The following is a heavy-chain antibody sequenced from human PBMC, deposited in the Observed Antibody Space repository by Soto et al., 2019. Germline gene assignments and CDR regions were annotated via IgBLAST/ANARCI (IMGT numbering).Heavy chain of an antibody. CDR2: IIPIFGTA. V-gene: IGHV1-69*13. J-gene: IGHJ5*02. CDR3: ARDRLSWFDP. CDR1: GGTFSSYA. Sequence: SVKVSCKASGGTFSSYAISWVRQAPGQGLEWMGGIIPIFGTANYAQKFQGRVTITADESASTAYMELSSLRSEDTAVYYCARDRLSWFDPWGQGTLVTVSS. D-gene: IGHD3-16*02.